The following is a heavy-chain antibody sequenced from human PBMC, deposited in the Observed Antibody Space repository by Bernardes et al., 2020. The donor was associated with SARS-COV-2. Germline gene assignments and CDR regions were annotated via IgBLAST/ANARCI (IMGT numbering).Heavy chain of an antibody. CDR2: IYPGNSDT. J-gene: IGHJ6*02. CDR1: GYSFTNYW. D-gene: IGHD3-10*02. CDR3: ASHSSKTSDPYYVLDV. Sequence: GESLKISCKGSGYSFTNYWITWVRQMSGKGLEWMGIIYPGNSDTRRSASFQGQVTISADKSINTAYLQWSSLKASDTAVYYCASHSSKTSDPYYVLDVWGQGTTVTVSS. V-gene: IGHV5-51*01.